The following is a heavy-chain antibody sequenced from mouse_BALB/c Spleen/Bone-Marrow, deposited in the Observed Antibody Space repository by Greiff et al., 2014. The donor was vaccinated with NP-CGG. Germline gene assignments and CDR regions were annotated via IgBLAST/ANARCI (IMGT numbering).Heavy chain of an antibody. CDR2: IDPANGNT. CDR1: GFNIKDTY. J-gene: IGHJ3*01. Sequence: EVMLVESGAELVKPGASVKLSCTASGFNIKDTYMHWVKQRPEQGLEWIGRIDPANGNTKYDPKFQGKATITADTSSNTAYLQLSSLTSEDTAVYYCASYYYGSSWGFSYWAQGTLVPVS. CDR3: ASYYYGSSWGFSY. V-gene: IGHV14-3*02. D-gene: IGHD1-1*01.